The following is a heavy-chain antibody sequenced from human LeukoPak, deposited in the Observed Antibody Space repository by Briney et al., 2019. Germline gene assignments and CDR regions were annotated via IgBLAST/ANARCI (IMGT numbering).Heavy chain of an antibody. CDR1: GFTFNTYA. D-gene: IGHD2-2*01. J-gene: IGHJ4*02. Sequence: GGSLRLSCAASGFTFNTYALSWVRRAPGKGLEWVSAISARDDATYYADSVKGRFTISRDNSKNMLYLQMNSLTAEDTAVYYCAKRLYCSSSTCYGFDYWGQGTLVTVSS. CDR2: ISARDDAT. CDR3: AKRLYCSSSTCYGFDY. V-gene: IGHV3-23*01.